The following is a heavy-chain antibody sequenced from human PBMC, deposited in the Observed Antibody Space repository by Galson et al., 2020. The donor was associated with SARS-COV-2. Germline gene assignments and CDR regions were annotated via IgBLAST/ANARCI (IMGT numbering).Heavy chain of an antibody. Sequence: GSLRLSCAASGFTFSSYGMHWVRQAPGKGLEWVAVIWYDGSNKYYADSVKGRFTISRDNSKNTLYLQMNSLRAEDTAVYYCARDLVGLYNWFDPWGQGTLVTVSS. D-gene: IGHD2-15*01. CDR3: ARDLVGLYNWFDP. J-gene: IGHJ5*02. V-gene: IGHV3-33*01. CDR1: GFTFSSYG. CDR2: IWYDGSNK.